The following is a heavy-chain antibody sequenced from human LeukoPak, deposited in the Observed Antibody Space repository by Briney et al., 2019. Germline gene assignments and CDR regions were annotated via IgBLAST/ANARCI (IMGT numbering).Heavy chain of an antibody. CDR1: GDSINSNIYY. CDR2: IYYSGST. CDR3: ARRDIVVVPAAPFDP. V-gene: IGHV4-39*01. Sequence: PSETLSLTCTVSGDSINSNIYYWGWIRQPPGKGLEWIGSIYYSGSTYYNPSLKSRVTISVDTSKNQFSLKLSSVTAADTAVYYCARRDIVVVPAAPFDPWGQGTLVTVSS. D-gene: IGHD2-2*01. J-gene: IGHJ5*02.